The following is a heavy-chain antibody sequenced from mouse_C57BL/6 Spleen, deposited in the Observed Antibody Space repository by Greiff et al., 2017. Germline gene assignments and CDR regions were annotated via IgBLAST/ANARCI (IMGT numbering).Heavy chain of an antibody. CDR1: GYSITSGYY. CDR2: ISYDGSN. CDR3: ARDRNDATWFAY. Sequence: DVQLQESGPGLVKPSQSLSLTCSVTGYSITSGYYWNWIRQFPGNKLEWMCYISYDGSNNYNPSLKNRISITRDTSKNQFFLKLNSVTTEDTATYYCARDRNDATWFAYWGQGTLVTVSA. D-gene: IGHD2-3*01. V-gene: IGHV3-6*01. J-gene: IGHJ3*01.